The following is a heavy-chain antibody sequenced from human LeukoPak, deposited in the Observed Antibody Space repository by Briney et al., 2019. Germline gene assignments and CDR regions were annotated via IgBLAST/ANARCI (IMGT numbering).Heavy chain of an antibody. J-gene: IGHJ4*02. D-gene: IGHD3-16*02. Sequence: SETLSLTCTVSGGSISGSTYYWAWIRQPPGKGLEWIGSVYYTGNTYHNPSLKSRVTISVDTSKNQFSLRLSFLTAADTAVYYCARSPLRLGELSSIFDYWGQGTLVTVSS. CDR1: GGSISGSTYY. CDR2: VYYTGNT. CDR3: ARSPLRLGELSSIFDY. V-gene: IGHV4-39*07.